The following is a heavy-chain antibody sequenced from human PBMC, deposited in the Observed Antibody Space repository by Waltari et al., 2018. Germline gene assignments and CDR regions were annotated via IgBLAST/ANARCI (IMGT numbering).Heavy chain of an antibody. D-gene: IGHD3-22*01. CDR1: GGTFSGHS. J-gene: IGHJ4*02. CDR3: AIDSEDDNTGYYYTDY. V-gene: IGHV1-69*08. CDR2: IIPRFGIA. Sequence: QVQLVQSGAEVKRPGSSVKVSCKTSGGTFSGHSFSWVRQAPGQGLEWMGRIIPRFGIADYAQKFQGRVTVTADKSTNTVYMELRSLRSEDTAVYFCAIDSEDDNTGYYYTDYWGQGTLVTVSS.